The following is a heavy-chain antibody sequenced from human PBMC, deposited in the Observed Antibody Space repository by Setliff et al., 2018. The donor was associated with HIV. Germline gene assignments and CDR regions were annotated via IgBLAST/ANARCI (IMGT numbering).Heavy chain of an antibody. CDR2: IYTSGST. CDR1: GGSISSGRYY. Sequence: PSETLSLTCTVSGGSISSGRYYWSWIRQPAGKGLEWIGHIYTSGSTNYNPSLKSRVTISVDMSKNQFSLKLSSVTAADTAVYYCAREAEIFGVVMRGYYFDYWGQGTLVTV. CDR3: AREAEIFGVVMRGYYFDY. V-gene: IGHV4-61*09. J-gene: IGHJ4*02. D-gene: IGHD3-3*01.